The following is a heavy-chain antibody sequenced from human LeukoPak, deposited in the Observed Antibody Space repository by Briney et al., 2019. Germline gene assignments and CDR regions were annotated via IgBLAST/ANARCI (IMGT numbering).Heavy chain of an antibody. CDR1: GFTFSSYG. CDR2: IRYDGSNK. D-gene: IGHD3-22*01. Sequence: AGGSLRLSCAASGFTFSSYGMHWVRQAPGKGLEWVAFIRYDGSNKYYADSVKGRFTISRDNSKNTLYLQMNSLRAEDTAVYYCAKEGDSSGYYSTYFDYWGQGTLVTVSS. J-gene: IGHJ4*02. CDR3: AKEGDSSGYYSTYFDY. V-gene: IGHV3-30*02.